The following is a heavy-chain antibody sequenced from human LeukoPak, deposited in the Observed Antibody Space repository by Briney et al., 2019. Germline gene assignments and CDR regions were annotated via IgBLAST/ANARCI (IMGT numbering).Heavy chain of an antibody. J-gene: IGHJ4*02. CDR1: GGSISSYN. CDR2: VYYSGST. Sequence: PSETLSLTCTVSGGSISSYNWSWIRQPPGKGLEWIGYVYYSGSTDYNPSLESRVTISVDTSKSQFALKLSSMTAADTAVYYCARDYGGNSYLDYWGQGTLVTVSS. D-gene: IGHD4-23*01. V-gene: IGHV4-59*01. CDR3: ARDYGGNSYLDY.